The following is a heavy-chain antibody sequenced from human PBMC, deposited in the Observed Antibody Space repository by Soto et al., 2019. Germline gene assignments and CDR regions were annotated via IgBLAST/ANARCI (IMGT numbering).Heavy chain of an antibody. Sequence: PSEHPSLTCTVSGGSISSSSYYWGWIRQPPGKGLEWIGSIYYSGSTYYNPSLKSRVTISVDTSKNQFSLKLSSVTAADTAVYYCAACPRDTIFGVGHYGIAVWGQRTAVIVSS. D-gene: IGHD3-3*01. CDR1: GGSISSSSYY. J-gene: IGHJ6*02. CDR2: IYYSGST. V-gene: IGHV4-39*05. CDR3: AACPRDTIFGVGHYGIAV.